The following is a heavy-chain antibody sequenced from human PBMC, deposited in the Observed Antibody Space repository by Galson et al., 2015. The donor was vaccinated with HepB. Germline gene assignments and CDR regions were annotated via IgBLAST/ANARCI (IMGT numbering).Heavy chain of an antibody. J-gene: IGHJ4*02. V-gene: IGHV3-30*18. CDR1: GFTFSSYG. CDR2: ISYDGSNK. CDR3: AKVPTRYSYGPEDY. D-gene: IGHD5-18*01. Sequence: SLRLSCAASGFTFSSYGMHWVRQAPGKGLEWVAVISYDGSNKYYADSVKGRFTISRDNSKNTLYLQMNSLRDEDTAVYYCAKVPTRYSYGPEDYWGQGTLVTVSS.